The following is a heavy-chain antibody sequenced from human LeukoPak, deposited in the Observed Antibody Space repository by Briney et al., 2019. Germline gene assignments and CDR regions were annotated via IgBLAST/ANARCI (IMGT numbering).Heavy chain of an antibody. J-gene: IGHJ4*02. CDR2: IYPGDSDT. D-gene: IGHD3-22*01. CDR3: ARHPYYYDSSGQSAFDY. V-gene: IGHV5-51*01. CDR1: GYSFTSYW. Sequence: HGESLKISCKGSGYSFTSYWIGWVRQMPGKGLEWMGIIYPGDSDTRYSPSFQGQVTISADKSIGTAYQQWSSLKASDTAMYYCARHPYYYDSSGQSAFDYWGQGTLVTVSS.